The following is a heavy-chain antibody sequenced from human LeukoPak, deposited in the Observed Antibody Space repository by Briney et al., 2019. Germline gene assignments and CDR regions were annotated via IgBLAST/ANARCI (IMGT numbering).Heavy chain of an antibody. J-gene: IGHJ6*03. CDR3: AREPYYMDV. CDR2: IYYSGST. Sequence: SETLSLTCTVSGGSISSYYWSWLRQPPGKGLEWIGYIYYSGSTNYNPSLKSPVTISVDTSKNQFSLKLSSVTAADTAVYYCAREPYYMDVWGKGTTVTVSS. V-gene: IGHV4-59*01. CDR1: GGSISSYY.